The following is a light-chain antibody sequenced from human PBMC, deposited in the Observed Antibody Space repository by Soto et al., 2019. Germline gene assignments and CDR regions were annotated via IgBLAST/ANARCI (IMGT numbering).Light chain of an antibody. CDR2: DVS. Sequence: HSALTQPRSVSGSPGQSVTISCTGTSSDVGGYHYVSWYQQHPGKAPKLMIYDVSKRPSGVPDRFSGSKSGNTASLTISGLQAEYEADYYCCSDAGSYTFVFGTGTKLTVL. CDR3: CSDAGSYTFV. V-gene: IGLV2-11*01. CDR1: SSDVGGYHY. J-gene: IGLJ1*01.